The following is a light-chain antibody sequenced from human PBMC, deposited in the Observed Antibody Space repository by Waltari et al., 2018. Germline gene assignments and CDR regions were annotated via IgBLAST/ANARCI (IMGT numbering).Light chain of an antibody. J-gene: IGKJ5*01. CDR1: QGISTS. CDR3: QQLNNYPVT. Sequence: DIQLTQSPSFLSASVGDTVTITCRASQGISTSLAWYQQKPGKAPKLLNYFASSLQGGVPPSFSGSGSGTEFTLTIRSLQPEDFATYYCQQLNNYPVTFGQGTRLDIK. CDR2: FAS. V-gene: IGKV1-9*01.